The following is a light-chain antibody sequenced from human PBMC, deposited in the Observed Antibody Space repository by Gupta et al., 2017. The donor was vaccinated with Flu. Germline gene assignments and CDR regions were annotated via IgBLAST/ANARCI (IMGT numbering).Light chain of an antibody. CDR3: TAWDDSLSSGV. Sequence: QSVLTQPPSASGTPGQGVTIPCSGSSSNIGSNYVYWYQQFPGTAPKLLIYRNDQRPSGVPDRFSGSKSGTSASLAISGLRSEDEADYYCTAWDDSLSSGVFGGGTKLTVL. CDR1: SSNIGSNY. V-gene: IGLV1-47*01. CDR2: RND. J-gene: IGLJ3*02.